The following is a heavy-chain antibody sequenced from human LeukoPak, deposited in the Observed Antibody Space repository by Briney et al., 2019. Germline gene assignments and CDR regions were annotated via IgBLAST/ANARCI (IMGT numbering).Heavy chain of an antibody. CDR1: GYTFTDYH. Sequence: ASVKVSCKASGYTFTDYHMHWVRQAPGQGLEWMGWINPNSGGTNYAQKFQGRVTMTRDTSISTAYMELSRLRSDDTAVYYCARVMEVRGVIIKGLDYWGQGTLVTVSS. D-gene: IGHD3-10*01. J-gene: IGHJ4*02. CDR2: INPNSGGT. V-gene: IGHV1-2*02. CDR3: ARVMEVRGVIIKGLDY.